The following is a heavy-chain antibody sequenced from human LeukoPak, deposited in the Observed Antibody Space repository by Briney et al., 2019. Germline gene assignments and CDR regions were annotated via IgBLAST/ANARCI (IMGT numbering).Heavy chain of an antibody. D-gene: IGHD1-7*01. CDR1: GFTFTSYA. J-gene: IGHJ4*02. CDR2: ISGSGVST. V-gene: IGHV3-23*01. Sequence: PGGSLSLSCAAPGFTFTSYAMSWVRQAPGKGPEWVSAISGSGVSTYYADSVKGRFTISRDNSKNTLYLHMNSLRAEDTALYYCAKDKSKGELRGNEFDYSGQGTLVIVSS. CDR3: AKDKSKGELRGNEFDY.